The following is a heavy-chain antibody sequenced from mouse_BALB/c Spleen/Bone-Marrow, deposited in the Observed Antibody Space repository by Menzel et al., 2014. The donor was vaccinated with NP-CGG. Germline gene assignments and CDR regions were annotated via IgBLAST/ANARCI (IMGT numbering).Heavy chain of an antibody. CDR1: GHTFTDYW. D-gene: IGHD2-14*01. J-gene: IGHJ3*01. CDR3: ARSDYRFDPLPY. Sequence: VQLQQSGAELVMPGASVKMSCKASGHTFTDYWMHWVKQRPGQGLEWIGAIDTSDSYTSYNQKFKGKATLTVDESSSTAYMQLSSLTSEDSAVYYCARSDYRFDPLPYWGQGTLVPVSA. V-gene: IGHV1-69*01. CDR2: IDTSDSYT.